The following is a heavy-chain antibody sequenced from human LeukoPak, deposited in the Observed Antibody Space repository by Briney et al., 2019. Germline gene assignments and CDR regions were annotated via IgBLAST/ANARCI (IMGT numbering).Heavy chain of an antibody. CDR3: AREGFAAAVRLAFDI. J-gene: IGHJ3*02. CDR1: GFTFSSYW. CDR2: ISSSGSAI. D-gene: IGHD6-13*01. V-gene: IGHV3-48*02. Sequence: GGSLRLSCAASGFTFSSYWMHWVRQAPGKGLEWVSFISSSGSAIYYADSVKGRFTISRDNAKNSLYLQMSSLRDEDTAVYYCAREGFAAAVRLAFDIWGQGTMVTVAS.